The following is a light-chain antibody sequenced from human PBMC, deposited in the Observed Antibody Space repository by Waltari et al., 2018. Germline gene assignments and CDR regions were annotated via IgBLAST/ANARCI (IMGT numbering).Light chain of an antibody. CDR1: SRHVGGYTY. CDR2: DVK. V-gene: IGLV2-14*03. CDR3: SSYTSTSTVL. J-gene: IGLJ2*01. Sequence: QSDLSQPASMSGSPGQSITISCPGTSRHVGGYTYLSWYQEYPGKAPKLIIYDVKNRPSGVSNRFSGSKSGNTASLTISGLQAEDEADYYCSSYTSTSTVLFGGGTKVTVL.